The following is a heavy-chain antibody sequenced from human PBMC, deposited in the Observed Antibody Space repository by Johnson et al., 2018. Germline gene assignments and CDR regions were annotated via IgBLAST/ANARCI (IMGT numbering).Heavy chain of an antibody. CDR3: ARAPQYSGYYYYMDV. D-gene: IGHD1-26*01. J-gene: IGHJ6*03. CDR2: ISYDGSNK. V-gene: IGHV3-30-3*01. CDR1: GFTFSSYA. Sequence: VQLVESGGGVVQPGRSLRLSCAASGFTFSSYAMHWVRQAPGKGLEWVAVISYDGSNKYYADSVKGRFTISRDNSKNTLYLQMNSLRAEDTAVYYCARAPQYSGYYYYMDVWGKGTTVTVSS.